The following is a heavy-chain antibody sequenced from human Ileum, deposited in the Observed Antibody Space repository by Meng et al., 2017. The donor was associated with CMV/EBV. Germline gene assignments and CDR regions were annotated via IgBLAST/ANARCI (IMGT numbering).Heavy chain of an antibody. J-gene: IGHJ4*02. V-gene: IGHV1-2*02. CDR3: ARGYYYDSSGYSNMGDY. Sequence: ASVKVSCKASGYMFTDYYMHWVRQAPGQGPEWMGWVNPYNGDTHYAQKFQGRVTMTTDTAITTTYMDLHNLRSDDTAVYYCARGYYYDSSGYSNMGDYWGQGTLVTVSS. CDR1: GYMFTDYY. D-gene: IGHD3-22*01. CDR2: VNPYNGDT.